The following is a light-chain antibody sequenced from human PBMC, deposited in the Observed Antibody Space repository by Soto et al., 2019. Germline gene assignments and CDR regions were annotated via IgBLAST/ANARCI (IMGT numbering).Light chain of an antibody. CDR1: QSISDT. J-gene: IGKJ1*01. CDR3: QKYDSSPKT. V-gene: IGKV3-20*01. Sequence: EIVMTQSPATLSVSPGGRSTLSCRASQSISDTLAWYQQKPGQAPRLLIYGASSRATGIPDRFSGSGSGTDFTLTISRLEPEDFAVYYCQKYDSSPKTCGQGTKVDIK. CDR2: GAS.